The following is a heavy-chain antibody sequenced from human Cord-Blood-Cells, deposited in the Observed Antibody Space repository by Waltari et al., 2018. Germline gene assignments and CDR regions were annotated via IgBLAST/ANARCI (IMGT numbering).Heavy chain of an antibody. Sequence: QVQLQESGPGLVKPSETLSLTCTVSGGSISSYYWSWIRQPPGKGLEWIGYIYYSGSTNYNPSLKSRVTISVDTSKNQFSLKLSSVTAADTAVYYCARGRSSNWFDPWGQGTLVTVSS. J-gene: IGHJ5*02. V-gene: IGHV4-59*01. D-gene: IGHD1-26*01. CDR2: IYYSGST. CDR3: ARGRSSNWFDP. CDR1: GGSISSYY.